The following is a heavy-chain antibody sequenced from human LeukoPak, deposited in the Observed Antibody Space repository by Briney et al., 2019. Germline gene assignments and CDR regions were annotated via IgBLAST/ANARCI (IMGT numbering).Heavy chain of an antibody. J-gene: IGHJ4*02. CDR1: GGTFSSYA. V-gene: IGHV1-69*13. D-gene: IGHD3-9*01. CDR2: IIPIFGTA. Sequence: SVNVSCKASGGTFSSYAISWVRQAPRQGLEWMGGIIPIFGTANYAQKFQGRVTITADESTSTAYMELSSLRSEDTAVYYCARGRYDILTGYSDYWGQGTLVTVSS. CDR3: ARGRYDILTGYSDY.